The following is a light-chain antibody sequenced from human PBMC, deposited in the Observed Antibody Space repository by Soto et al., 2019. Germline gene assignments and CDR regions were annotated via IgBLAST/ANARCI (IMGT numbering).Light chain of an antibody. J-gene: IGKJ2*01. CDR3: MQTLQSPPT. CDR1: QTLLKSNGYNY. V-gene: IGKV2-28*01. CDR2: LGS. Sequence: DIVMTQSPVSLPVTPGEPAYISCRSSQTLLKSNGYNYVDWYLQKPGQSPQLLMYLGSHRASGVPDRFSGRGSGIDFTLKISRVEAEDVGVYYCMQTLQSPPTFGQGTKLEIK.